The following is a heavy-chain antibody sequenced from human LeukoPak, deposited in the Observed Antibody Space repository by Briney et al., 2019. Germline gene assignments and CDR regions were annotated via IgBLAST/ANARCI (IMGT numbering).Heavy chain of an antibody. V-gene: IGHV3-23*01. D-gene: IGHD2-15*01. CDR3: TTRLQHHFDY. CDR2: ISDPHSGSQT. J-gene: IGHJ4*02. Sequence: GGSLRLSCAASGFTFSSSVLSWVRQALGQGLEWVSTISDPHSGSQTHYADSVKGRFTISRDDSQNTVYLQMDSLRAEDTAVYYCTTRLQHHFDYWGQGTQVTVSS. CDR1: GFTFSSSV.